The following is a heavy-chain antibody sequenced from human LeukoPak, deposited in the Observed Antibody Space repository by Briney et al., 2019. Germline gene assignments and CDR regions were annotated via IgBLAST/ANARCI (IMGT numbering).Heavy chain of an antibody. CDR2: IYYSGST. Sequence: SSETLSLTCTVSGGSISSYYWSWIRQPPGKGLEWIGYIYYSGSTNYNPSLKSRVTISVDTSKNQFSLKLRSVTAADTAVYYCARGRDGYSQEAFDIWGQGTMVTVSS. CDR3: ARGRDGYSQEAFDI. D-gene: IGHD5-24*01. CDR1: GGSISSYY. J-gene: IGHJ3*02. V-gene: IGHV4-59*01.